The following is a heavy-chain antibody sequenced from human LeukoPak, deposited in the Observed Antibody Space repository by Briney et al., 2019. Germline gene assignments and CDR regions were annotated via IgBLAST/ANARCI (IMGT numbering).Heavy chain of an antibody. Sequence: GSSVKVSCKASGGTFSSYAISWVRQAPGQGLEWMGRIIPILGIANYAQKFQGRVTITADKSTSTAYMELSSLRSEDTAVYYCGRDYTYGLGSYAPDAFDIWGQGTMVTVSS. J-gene: IGHJ3*02. D-gene: IGHD3-10*01. CDR2: IIPILGIA. CDR3: GRDYTYGLGSYAPDAFDI. V-gene: IGHV1-69*04. CDR1: GGTFSSYA.